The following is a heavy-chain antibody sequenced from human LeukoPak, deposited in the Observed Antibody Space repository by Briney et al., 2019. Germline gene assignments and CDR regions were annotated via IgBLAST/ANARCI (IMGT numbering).Heavy chain of an antibody. J-gene: IGHJ4*02. CDR3: AREYLDLLWFGELLPPAFDH. CDR1: GFTFSSYW. Sequence: GGSVRLSCAASGFTFSSYWMSWVRQAPGKGLEWVANIKQDGSEKYFVDSVKGRFTISRDNAKNSLYLQMNSLRAEDTAVYYCAREYLDLLWFGELLPPAFDHWGQGTLVTVSS. CDR2: IKQDGSEK. V-gene: IGHV3-7*03. D-gene: IGHD3-10*01.